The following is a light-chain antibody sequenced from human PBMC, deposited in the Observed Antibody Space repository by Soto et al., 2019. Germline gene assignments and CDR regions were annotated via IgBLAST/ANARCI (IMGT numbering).Light chain of an antibody. CDR2: AAS. CDR1: QTISTH. J-gene: IGKJ1*01. Sequence: DILMTQSPSSLSASVGDRVTISCRASQTISTHLNWDQQKPGKAPNVLIYAASTLPTGVPSRFSGSGSGTNFTLTITTLHPEDFATYYCQQSYAIPRTFGQGTKVDIK. V-gene: IGKV1-39*01. CDR3: QQSYAIPRT.